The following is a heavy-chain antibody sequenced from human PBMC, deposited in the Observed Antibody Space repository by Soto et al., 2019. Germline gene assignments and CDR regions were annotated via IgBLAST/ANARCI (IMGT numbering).Heavy chain of an antibody. Sequence: ASLKRSCKASGYAFTIYGVSWGRQNPGQGLEWMGWISAYNGNTNYAQKLQGRVTMTTDTSTSTAYMELRSLGSDDTAVYYCARDPSQWLVPYYYGMDVWGQGTTVTVSS. CDR1: GYAFTIYG. CDR3: ARDPSQWLVPYYYGMDV. J-gene: IGHJ6*02. D-gene: IGHD6-19*01. CDR2: ISAYNGNT. V-gene: IGHV1-18*01.